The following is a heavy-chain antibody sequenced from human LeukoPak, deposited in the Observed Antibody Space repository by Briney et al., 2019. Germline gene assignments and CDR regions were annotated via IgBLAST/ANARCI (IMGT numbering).Heavy chain of an antibody. CDR2: ISAYNGNT. J-gene: IGHJ5*02. V-gene: IGHV1-18*01. D-gene: IGHD3-10*01. CDR3: ARDRLSMTMVRGTANWFDP. CDR1: GYTFTSYG. Sequence: ASVKVSCKASGYTFTSYGISWVRQAPGQGLEGMGWISAYNGNTYYAQKLQGRVIMTTDTSTSTAYMELRSLRSDDTAVYYCARDRLSMTMVRGTANWFDPWGQGTLVTVSS.